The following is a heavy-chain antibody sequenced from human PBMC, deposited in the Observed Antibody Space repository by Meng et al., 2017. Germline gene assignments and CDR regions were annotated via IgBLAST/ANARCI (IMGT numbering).Heavy chain of an antibody. Sequence: GESLKISCAASGITLSDYYMDWVRQAPGKWLEWVGRTKNKAKSYTTEYAASVRGRFTISRDDSKKTVYLQMNSLSTEDTAVYYCARHLSSANDAFNIWGQGTRVTVSS. CDR1: GITLSDYY. V-gene: IGHV3-72*01. CDR2: TKNKAKSYTT. CDR3: ARHLSSANDAFNI. J-gene: IGHJ3*02. D-gene: IGHD3-16*02.